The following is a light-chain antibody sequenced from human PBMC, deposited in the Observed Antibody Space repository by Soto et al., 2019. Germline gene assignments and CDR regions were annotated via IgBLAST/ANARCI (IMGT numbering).Light chain of an antibody. CDR1: QSISSRY. Sequence: EIVLTQSPGTLSLSPGERATLSCRASQSISSRYLAWYQQKPGQAPRLLIYSASTRVTAIPGRFSGSGSETEFTLTISSLQSEDFAVYYCQQYSNWPPFTFGGGTKVDIK. CDR3: QQYSNWPPFT. CDR2: SAS. J-gene: IGKJ4*01. V-gene: IGKV3-15*01.